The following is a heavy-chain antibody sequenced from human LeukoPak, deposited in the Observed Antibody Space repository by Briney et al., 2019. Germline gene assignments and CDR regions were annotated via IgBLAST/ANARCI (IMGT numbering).Heavy chain of an antibody. Sequence: SETLSLTCTVSRGSISGYSWSWIRQSPGGGLEWIGYIYYSGDTAYNPSLRSRVTMSVDTSKNQFSLKLSSVTAADTAVYYCARDSVGATQHDAFDIWGQGTMVTVSS. D-gene: IGHD1-26*01. CDR1: RGSISGYS. V-gene: IGHV4-59*12. CDR2: IYYSGDT. J-gene: IGHJ3*02. CDR3: ARDSVGATQHDAFDI.